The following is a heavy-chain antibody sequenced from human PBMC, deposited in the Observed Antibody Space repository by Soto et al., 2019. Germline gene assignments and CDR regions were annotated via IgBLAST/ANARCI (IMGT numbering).Heavy chain of an antibody. CDR2: ISSSSGYI. D-gene: IGHD3-16*01. CDR1: GFTFSTYI. Sequence: GGSLRLSCAASGFTFSTYIMNWVRQAPGKGLEWVSSISSSSGYIYYADSVKGRFTISRDNAKNSVWLQMNSLRAEDTGVDYCGRDEGGYFDYWGQGALVNVSS. V-gene: IGHV3-21*01. J-gene: IGHJ4*02. CDR3: GRDEGGYFDY.